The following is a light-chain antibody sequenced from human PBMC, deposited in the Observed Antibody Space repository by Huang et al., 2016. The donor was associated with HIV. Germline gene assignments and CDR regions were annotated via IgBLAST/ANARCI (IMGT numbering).Light chain of an antibody. J-gene: IGKJ1*01. V-gene: IGKV3-15*01. CDR2: GAS. Sequence: VMTQSPATLPVSPGERATFSCRARQSVNNNLAWYQKKTGQAPRLVIYGASTRATDIPARFSGSGSGTNFTLTINSLQSEDFALYCCQQYNEWPRTFGQGTKVEVK. CDR1: QSVNNN. CDR3: QQYNEWPRT.